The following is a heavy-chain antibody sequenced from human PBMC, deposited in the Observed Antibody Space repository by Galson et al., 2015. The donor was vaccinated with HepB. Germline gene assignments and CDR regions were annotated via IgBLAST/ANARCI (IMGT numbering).Heavy chain of an antibody. V-gene: IGHV3-48*02. CDR3: ARDRGVTTVTTGYFDL. CDR1: GFTFSSYS. Sequence: SLRLSCAASGFTFSSYSMNWVRQAPGKGLEWVSYISSSSTIYYADSVKGRFTISRDNAKNSLYLQMNSLRDEDTAVYYCARDRGVTTVTTGYFDLWGRGTLVTVSS. CDR2: ISSSSTI. J-gene: IGHJ2*01. D-gene: IGHD4-17*01.